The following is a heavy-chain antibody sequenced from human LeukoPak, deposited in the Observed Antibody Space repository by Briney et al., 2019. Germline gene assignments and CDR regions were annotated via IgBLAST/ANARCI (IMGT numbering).Heavy chain of an antibody. CDR1: GYSFISHW. CDR3: ARQFRDSSGYYSYYFDY. CDR2: IYPGDSDT. Sequence: GASLKIACEGSGYSFISHWIGWVRQMPGKGLEWMGIIYPGDSDTRYSPSFQGQVTISADKSISTAYLQWSSLKASDTAMYYCARQFRDSSGYYSYYFDYWGQGTLVTVSS. J-gene: IGHJ4*02. D-gene: IGHD3-22*01. V-gene: IGHV5-51*01.